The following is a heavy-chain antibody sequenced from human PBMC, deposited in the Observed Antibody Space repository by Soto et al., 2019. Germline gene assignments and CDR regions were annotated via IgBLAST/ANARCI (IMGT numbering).Heavy chain of an antibody. CDR1: GYTFTSYD. D-gene: IGHD3-10*01. CDR3: AKGGFTRGAFAI. Sequence: QVQLVQSGAEVKKPGASVKVSCKASGYTFTSYDINWVRQAAGQGLEWLGWMNPSSGNKAYAQNFQGRVTMARKTSTRMTYLEVVSLASEVTAVYYFAKGGFTRGAFAIWGRGTLVTVTS. J-gene: IGHJ3*02. V-gene: IGHV1-8*01. CDR2: MNPSSGNK.